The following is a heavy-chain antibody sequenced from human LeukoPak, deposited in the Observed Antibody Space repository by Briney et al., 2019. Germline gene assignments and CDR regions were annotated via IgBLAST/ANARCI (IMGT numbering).Heavy chain of an antibody. CDR3: ARPYSSSWYDYFDY. CDR1: GDSISSYY. Sequence: PSETLSLTCTVSGDSISSYYWSWIRQPPGKRLEWIGYIYYSGSTNYNPSLKSRVTISIDTSKNQFSLKLSSVTAADTAVYYCARPYSSSWYDYFDYWGQGTLVTVSS. CDR2: IYYSGST. V-gene: IGHV4-59*12. D-gene: IGHD6-13*01. J-gene: IGHJ4*02.